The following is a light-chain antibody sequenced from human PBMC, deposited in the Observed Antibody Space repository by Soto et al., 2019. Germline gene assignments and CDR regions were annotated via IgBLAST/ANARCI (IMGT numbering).Light chain of an antibody. Sequence: EIVLTQSPGTLYFSPGERATLSCRASQSVSSSLLAWYQQKPGQAPRLLIYGASSRATGIPDRFSGSGSGTDFTLTITRLEPEDFAVYYCQQYGSSPPLTFGQGTKVEIK. J-gene: IGKJ1*01. CDR1: QSVSSSL. CDR3: QQYGSSPPLT. CDR2: GAS. V-gene: IGKV3-20*01.